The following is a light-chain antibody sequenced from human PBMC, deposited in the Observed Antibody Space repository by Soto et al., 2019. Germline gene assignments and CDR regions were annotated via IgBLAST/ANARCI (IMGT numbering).Light chain of an antibody. Sequence: ELLLTQSPGTLSLSPGESATLSFRASQPVSSNFLAWYQQKPGQAPRLLIYGVSSRASGIPDRFFGSGSGTDFTLTINRLEPEDFAVYYCQQYANSPITFGQGTRLEIK. CDR3: QQYANSPIT. J-gene: IGKJ5*01. CDR1: QPVSSNF. CDR2: GVS. V-gene: IGKV3-20*01.